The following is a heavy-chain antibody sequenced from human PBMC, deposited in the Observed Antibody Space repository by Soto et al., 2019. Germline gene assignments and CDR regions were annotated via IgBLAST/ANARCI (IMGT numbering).Heavy chain of an antibody. CDR2: IGGSGGST. V-gene: IGHV3-23*01. CDR1: GFTFSSYA. Sequence: EVQLLESGGGLVQPGGSLRLSCAASGFTFSSYAMSWVRQAPGKGLEWASAIGGSGGSTYYADSVKGRFTISRDNSKNALCLQMNSLRAEDTAVYYCAKADGDFWSGPSPIYWYFDLWGRGTLVTVSS. J-gene: IGHJ2*01. D-gene: IGHD3-3*01. CDR3: AKADGDFWSGPSPIYWYFDL.